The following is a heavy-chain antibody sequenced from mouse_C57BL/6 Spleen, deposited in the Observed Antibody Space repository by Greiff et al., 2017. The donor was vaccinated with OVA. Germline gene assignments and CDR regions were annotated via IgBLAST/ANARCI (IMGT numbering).Heavy chain of an antibody. D-gene: IGHD2-4*01. CDR2: IYPGDGDT. Sequence: VQLQQSGPELVKPGASVKISCKASGYAFSSSWMNWVKQRPGKGLEWIGRIYPGDGDTNYNGKFKGKATLTADKSSSTAYMQLSSLTSEDSAVYFCARSVYDYDDEGFAYWGQGTLVTVSA. CDR1: GYAFSSSW. CDR3: ARSVYDYDDEGFAY. V-gene: IGHV1-82*01. J-gene: IGHJ3*01.